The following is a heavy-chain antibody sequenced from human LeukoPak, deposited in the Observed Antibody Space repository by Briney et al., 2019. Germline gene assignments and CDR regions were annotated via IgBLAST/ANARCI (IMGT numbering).Heavy chain of an antibody. J-gene: IGHJ4*02. Sequence: ASETLSLTCTVSGDSINNYYWSWIRQPPGKGLEWIGSIDYSGSTNYNPSLKSRVTISVVTSKNRFSLRLRPVTAADTAVYYCARIPTRYYYETSGYPDYWGQGTLVTVSS. CDR3: ARIPTRYYYETSGYPDY. V-gene: IGHV4-59*08. CDR1: GDSINNYY. CDR2: IDYSGST. D-gene: IGHD3-22*01.